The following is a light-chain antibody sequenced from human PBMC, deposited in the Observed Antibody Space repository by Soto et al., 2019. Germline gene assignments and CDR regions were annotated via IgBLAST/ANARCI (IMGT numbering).Light chain of an antibody. Sequence: GFTQSPGTVSLSPGERATLSCRASQSVSSTYLTWYQQKPGQAPRLLIYDASNRATGVPGRFSGSGSGTDFTLTITSLEPEDFAFYYCHQRQRWPRTFGQGTKVDI. CDR2: DAS. CDR3: HQRQRWPRT. V-gene: IGKV3D-20*02. CDR1: QSVSSTY. J-gene: IGKJ1*01.